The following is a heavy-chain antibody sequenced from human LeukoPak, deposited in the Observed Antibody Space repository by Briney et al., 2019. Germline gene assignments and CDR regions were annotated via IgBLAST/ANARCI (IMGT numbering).Heavy chain of an antibody. Sequence: GGSLRLSCAASGFKFDDYAMHWARQAPGKGLEWVSGISWNSGSIGYADSVRGRFTISRDNAKKSLYLQMNSLRPEDTALYYCTKGSGSGTWYYFDYWGQGTLVTVSS. CDR2: ISWNSGSI. D-gene: IGHD6-13*01. CDR1: GFKFDDYA. CDR3: TKGSGSGTWYYFDY. J-gene: IGHJ4*02. V-gene: IGHV3-9*01.